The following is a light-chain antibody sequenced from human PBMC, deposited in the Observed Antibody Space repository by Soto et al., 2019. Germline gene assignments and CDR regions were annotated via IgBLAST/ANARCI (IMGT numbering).Light chain of an antibody. Sequence: DIQLTQSPSTLSASLGDRVSISCRASQSISTWLAWYQQKPGQAPKVLIYDASSLESGVPSRFSGSGSGTEFTLTINSLQADDLATYYCQQYRSYSRTFGQGTKLEIK. J-gene: IGKJ2*02. CDR2: DAS. CDR1: QSISTW. CDR3: QQYRSYSRT. V-gene: IGKV1-5*01.